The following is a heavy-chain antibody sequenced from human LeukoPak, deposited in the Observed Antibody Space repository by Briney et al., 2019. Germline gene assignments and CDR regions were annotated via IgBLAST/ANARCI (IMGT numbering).Heavy chain of an antibody. CDR2: ISAYNGNT. CDR3: AREYTYSSSWYHYYYGMDV. CDR1: GYTFTSYG. V-gene: IGHV1-18*01. Sequence: ASVKVSCMASGYTFTSYGISWVRQAPGQGLEWMGWISAYNGNTNYAQKLQGRVTMTTDTSTSTAYMELWSLRSDDTAVYYCAREYTYSSSWYHYYYGMDVWGQGTTVTVSS. J-gene: IGHJ6*02. D-gene: IGHD6-13*01.